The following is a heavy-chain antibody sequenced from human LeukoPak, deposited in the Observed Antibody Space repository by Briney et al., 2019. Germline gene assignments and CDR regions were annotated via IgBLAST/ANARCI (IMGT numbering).Heavy chain of an antibody. D-gene: IGHD1-26*01. Sequence: ASVKVSCKASGFTFTSYYMHWVRQAPGQGLEWMGVINPSVGSASYAQNFQGRATMTRDTSTSTVYMDLYSLRSDDTAVYYCARYSGSLSLDYWGQGTLVTVSS. CDR3: ARYSGSLSLDY. CDR1: GFTFTSYY. V-gene: IGHV1-46*01. J-gene: IGHJ4*02. CDR2: INPSVGSA.